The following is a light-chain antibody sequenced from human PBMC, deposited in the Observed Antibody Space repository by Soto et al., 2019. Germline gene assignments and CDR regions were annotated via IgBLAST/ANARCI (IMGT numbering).Light chain of an antibody. J-gene: IGLJ1*01. CDR3: SSYTSSRTYG. V-gene: IGLV2-14*01. CDR2: GVS. Sequence: QSALTQPASVSASPGQSITISCTETNSDIGTLNSVSWYQQFPGKAPKLMIFGVSVRPSGVSTRFSGSKFGNTAFLYISGLQAEDEADYYCSSYTSSRTYGFGSGTKLTVL. CDR1: NSDIGTLNS.